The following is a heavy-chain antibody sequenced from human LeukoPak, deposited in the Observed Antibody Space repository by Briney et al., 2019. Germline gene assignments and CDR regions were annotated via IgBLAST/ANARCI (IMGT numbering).Heavy chain of an antibody. CDR2: IYYSGST. Sequence: PSETLSLTCTVPGGSISSYYWSWIRQPPGKGLEWIGYIYYSGSTNYNPSLKSRVTISVDASKNQFSLKLSSVTAADTAVYYCARDRYYYGSGSYYMSYYYYMDVWGKGTTVTVSS. V-gene: IGHV4-59*12. CDR1: GGSISSYY. D-gene: IGHD3-10*01. CDR3: ARDRYYYGSGSYYMSYYYYMDV. J-gene: IGHJ6*03.